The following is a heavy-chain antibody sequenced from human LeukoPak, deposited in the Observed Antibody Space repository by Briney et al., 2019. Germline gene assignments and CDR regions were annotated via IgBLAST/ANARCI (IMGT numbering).Heavy chain of an antibody. V-gene: IGHV3-23*01. CDR3: AKARTMVRGVVFDY. D-gene: IGHD3-10*01. J-gene: IGHJ4*02. CDR1: GFTFSSHA. Sequence: AGGSLRLSCAASGFTFSSHAMSWVRQAPGKGLEWVSAISGSGGSTYYADSVKGRFTISRDNSKNTLYLQMNSLRAEDTAVYYCAKARTMVRGVVFDYWGQGTLVTVSS. CDR2: ISGSGGST.